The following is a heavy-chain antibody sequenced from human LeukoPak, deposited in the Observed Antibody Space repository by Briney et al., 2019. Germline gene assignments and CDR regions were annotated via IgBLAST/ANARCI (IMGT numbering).Heavy chain of an antibody. J-gene: IGHJ4*02. D-gene: IGHD5-24*01. V-gene: IGHV1-69*06. CDR2: IIPIFGTA. Sequence: SVKVSCKAPGGTFSSYAISWVRQAPGQGLEWMGGIIPIFGTANYAQKFQGRVTITADKSTSTAYMELSRLRPDDTAVYYCARDSIPLLAAIDYWGQGTLVTVSS. CDR3: ARDSIPLLAAIDY. CDR1: GGTFSSYA.